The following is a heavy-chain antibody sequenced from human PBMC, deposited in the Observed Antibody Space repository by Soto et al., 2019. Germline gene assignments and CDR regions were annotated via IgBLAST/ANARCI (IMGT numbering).Heavy chain of an antibody. D-gene: IGHD4-17*01. V-gene: IGHV1-69*12. CDR3: ASHVTKGSYYYYYGMDV. CDR1: GGTFSSYA. CDR2: IIPIFGTA. Sequence: QVQLVQSGAEVKKPGSSVKVSCKASGGTFSSYAISWVRQAPGQGLEWMGGIIPIFGTANYAQKFQGRVTINADESTSTAYMELSSLRSEDTAVYYCASHVTKGSYYYYYGMDVWGQGTTVTVSS. J-gene: IGHJ6*02.